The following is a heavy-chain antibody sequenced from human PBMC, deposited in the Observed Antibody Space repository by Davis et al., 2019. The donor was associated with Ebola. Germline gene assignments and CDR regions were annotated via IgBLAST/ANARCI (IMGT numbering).Heavy chain of an antibody. D-gene: IGHD3-10*01. J-gene: IGHJ6*02. CDR1: GGSISSYY. Sequence: MPSETLSLTCTVSGGSISSYYWSWIRQPPGKGLEWIGYIYYSGSTNYNPSLKSRVTMSVDTSKNQFFLKLSSVTAADTAVYYCARDDYYGSGSRRGDGMDVWGQGTTVTVSS. V-gene: IGHV4-59*01. CDR2: IYYSGST. CDR3: ARDDYYGSGSRRGDGMDV.